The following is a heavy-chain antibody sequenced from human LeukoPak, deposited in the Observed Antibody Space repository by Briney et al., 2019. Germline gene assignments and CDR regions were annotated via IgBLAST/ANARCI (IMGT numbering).Heavy chain of an antibody. D-gene: IGHD3-16*02. CDR3: TRLEDYVWGSYRRLFDS. CDR1: GFTFSGSA. J-gene: IGHJ4*02. V-gene: IGHV3-73*01. CDR2: IRSKTNNYAS. Sequence: GGSLRLSCAASGFTFSGSAMHWVRQASGKGLEWVGRIRSKTNNYASAYAASVKGRFTISRDDSKNTAYLQMNSLKTEDTAVYYCTRLEDYVWGSYRRLFDSWGQGTLVTVSS.